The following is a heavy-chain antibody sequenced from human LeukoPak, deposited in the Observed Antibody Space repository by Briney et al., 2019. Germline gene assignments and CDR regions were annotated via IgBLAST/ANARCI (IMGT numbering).Heavy chain of an antibody. CDR3: ARDSSRSTYNWFDP. CDR2: ISSSSSYI. CDR1: GFTFSSYS. Sequence: PGGSLRLSCADSGFTFSSYSMKWVRQAPGKELEWVSSISSSSSYIYYADSVKGRFTISRDNAKNSLYLQMNSLRAEDTAVYYCARDSSRSTYNWFDPWGQGTLVTVSS. J-gene: IGHJ5*02. V-gene: IGHV3-21*01.